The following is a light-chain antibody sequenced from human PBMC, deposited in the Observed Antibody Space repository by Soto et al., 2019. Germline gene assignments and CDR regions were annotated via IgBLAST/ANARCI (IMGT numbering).Light chain of an antibody. Sequence: QSVLTQPPSVSGAPGQRVTISCTGNSSNLGVGYDAHWYQQRPGTAPKLLIYRNNNRPSGVPDRFSGSKSGTSASLAITGLQTEDEATYYCQSYDNSLNHVVFGGGTKLTVL. CDR3: QSYDNSLNHVV. CDR2: RNN. V-gene: IGLV1-40*01. J-gene: IGLJ2*01. CDR1: SSNLGVGYD.